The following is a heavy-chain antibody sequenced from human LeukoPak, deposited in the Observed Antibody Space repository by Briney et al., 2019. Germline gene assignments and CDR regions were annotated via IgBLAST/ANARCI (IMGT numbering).Heavy chain of an antibody. V-gene: IGHV4-34*01. CDR3: ARGGSYDFWSGRFDY. CDR1: GGSFSGYY. D-gene: IGHD3-3*01. Sequence: SETLSLSCAVYGGSFSGYYRSRIRQPPGKGLEWVGDINHSGSTNYNPSVKSRFTISVDTSKNQFSLKLSSVTAADTAVYYCARGGSYDFWSGRFDYWGQGTLVTASS. J-gene: IGHJ4*02. CDR2: INHSGST.